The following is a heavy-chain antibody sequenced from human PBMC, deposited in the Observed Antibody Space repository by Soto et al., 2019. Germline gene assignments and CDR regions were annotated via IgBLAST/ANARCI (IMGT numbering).Heavy chain of an antibody. CDR3: ARGGGVGVAGSAAFDM. CDR1: GYPVTAYY. D-gene: IGHD3-3*01. J-gene: IGHJ3*02. Sequence: QLHLVQSGAVVKKPGASVTVSCSASGYPVTAYYMHWVRQAPGRGLEWMGGINPATGAAKYTQTFQGRVTMPRDSFMGTVFMELGGLTSGDTAVFYWARGGGVGVAGSAAFDMWGQGTLVTVSS. CDR2: INPATGAA. V-gene: IGHV1-2*02.